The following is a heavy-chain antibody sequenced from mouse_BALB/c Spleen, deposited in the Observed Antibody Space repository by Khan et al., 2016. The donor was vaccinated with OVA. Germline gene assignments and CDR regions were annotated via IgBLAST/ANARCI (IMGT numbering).Heavy chain of an antibody. Sequence: QVQLKQSGAELARPGASVKMSCKASGYTFTSYTIHWIKKRPGQGLEWIGYINPSTGYTNYNQKFKDQATLTTDQSSTTAYLQLRSLTSDDSAVYNCVRDGAYHRNDGWFAYWGQGTLVTVAA. V-gene: IGHV1-4*01. CDR2: INPSTGYT. D-gene: IGHD2-14*01. CDR3: VRDGAYHRNDGWFAY. CDR1: GYTFTSYT. J-gene: IGHJ3*01.